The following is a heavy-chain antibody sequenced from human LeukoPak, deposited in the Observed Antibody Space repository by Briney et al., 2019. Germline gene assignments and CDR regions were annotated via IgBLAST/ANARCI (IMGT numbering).Heavy chain of an antibody. V-gene: IGHV3-30*02. CDR3: AKDGERGAARFFDY. CDR1: GFTFSSYG. CDR2: IWYGGSNK. Sequence: GSLRLSCAASGFTFSSYGMHWVRQAPGKGLEWVAVIWYGGSNKYYADSVKGRFTISRDNSKNTLYLQMNSLRAEDTAVYYCAKDGERGAARFFDYWGQGTLVTVSS. J-gene: IGHJ4*02. D-gene: IGHD6-6*01.